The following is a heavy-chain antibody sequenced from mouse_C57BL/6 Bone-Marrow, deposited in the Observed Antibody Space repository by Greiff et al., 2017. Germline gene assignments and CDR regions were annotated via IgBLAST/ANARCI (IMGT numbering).Heavy chain of an antibody. D-gene: IGHD3-2*02. CDR1: GFTFSNYW. Sequence: EVMLVESGGGLVQPGGSMKLSCVASGFTFSNYWMNWVRQSPEKGLEWVAQIRLKSDNYATHYAESVKGRFTISRDDSKSSVYLQMNNLRAEDTGIYYCTGAQASYYAMDYWGQGTSVTVSS. J-gene: IGHJ4*01. CDR3: TGAQASYYAMDY. CDR2: IRLKSDNYAT. V-gene: IGHV6-3*01.